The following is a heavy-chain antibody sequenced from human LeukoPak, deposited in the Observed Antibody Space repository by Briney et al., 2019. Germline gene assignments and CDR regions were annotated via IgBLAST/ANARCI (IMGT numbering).Heavy chain of an antibody. J-gene: IGHJ6*03. CDR1: GFTFSSYS. V-gene: IGHV3-21*01. CDR3: ARDLHDSGDLFYYDYYMDV. Sequence: PGGSLRLSCAASGFTFSSYSMNWVRQAPGKGLEWVSSISSSSSYIYYADSVKGRFTISRDNAKNSLYLQMNSLRAEDTAVYYCARDLHDSGDLFYYDYYMDVWGKGTTVTISS. D-gene: IGHD1-26*01. CDR2: ISSSSSYI.